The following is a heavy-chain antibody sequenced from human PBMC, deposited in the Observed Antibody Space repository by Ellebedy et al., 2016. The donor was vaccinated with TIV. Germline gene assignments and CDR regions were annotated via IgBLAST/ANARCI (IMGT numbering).Heavy chain of an antibody. J-gene: IGHJ4*02. CDR1: GFTFSNAW. D-gene: IGHD3-10*01. V-gene: IGHV3-30-3*01. CDR2: ISYDGSNK. Sequence: GESLKISXAASGFTFSNAWMSWVRQAPGKGLEWVAVISYDGSNKYYADSVKGRFTISRDNSKNTLYLQMNSLRAEDTAVYYCARDGNLVWSYWGQGTLVTVSS. CDR3: ARDGNLVWSY.